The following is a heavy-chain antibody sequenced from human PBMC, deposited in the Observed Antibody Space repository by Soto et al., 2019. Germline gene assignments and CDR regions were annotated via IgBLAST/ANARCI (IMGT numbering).Heavy chain of an antibody. Sequence: QVQLVESGGGVVQPGRSLRLSCAASGFTFSSYGMHWVRQAPGKGLEWVAVISYDGSNKYYADSVKGRFTISRDNSKNTLYLQMNSLRAEDTAVYYCAKDIEQWLVLNWFDPWGQGTLVTVSS. J-gene: IGHJ5*02. CDR1: GFTFSSYG. CDR3: AKDIEQWLVLNWFDP. V-gene: IGHV3-30*18. CDR2: ISYDGSNK. D-gene: IGHD6-19*01.